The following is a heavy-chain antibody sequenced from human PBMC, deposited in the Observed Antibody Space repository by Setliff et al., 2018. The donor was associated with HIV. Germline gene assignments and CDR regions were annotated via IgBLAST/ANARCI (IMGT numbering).Heavy chain of an antibody. J-gene: IGHJ4*02. CDR2: ISHDGSNK. CDR3: AKDRGRSGYYSPDY. D-gene: IGHD3-22*01. CDR1: GFIFSRYA. Sequence: GESLKISCAASGFIFSRYAIHWVRQAPGKGLEWVSVISHDGSNKFYADSVKGRFTISRDNSKNTLYLQVNSLRTEDTAVYHCAKDRGRSGYYSPDYWGQGTLVTVSS. V-gene: IGHV3-30*04.